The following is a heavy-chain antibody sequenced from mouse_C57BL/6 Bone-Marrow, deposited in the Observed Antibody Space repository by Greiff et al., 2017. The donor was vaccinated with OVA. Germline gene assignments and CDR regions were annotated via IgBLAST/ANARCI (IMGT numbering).Heavy chain of an antibody. V-gene: IGHV10-1*01. D-gene: IGHD2-2*01. J-gene: IGHJ1*03. CDR3: VRHENGYPYFDV. CDR2: IRSKSNNYAT. Sequence: GGGLVQPKGSLKLSCAASGFSFNTYAMNWVRQAPGKGLEWVARIRSKSNNYATYYADSVKDRFTISRDDSESMLYLQMNNLKTEDTAMYYCVRHENGYPYFDVWGTGTTVTVSS. CDR1: GFSFNTYA.